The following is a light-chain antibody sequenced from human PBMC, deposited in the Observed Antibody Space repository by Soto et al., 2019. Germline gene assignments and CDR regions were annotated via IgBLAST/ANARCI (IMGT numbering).Light chain of an antibody. CDR2: AAS. Sequence: AIQMPQSPSSLSASVGDRVTITCRASQGIRNDLGWYQQKPGKAPKLLIYAASSLQSGVPSRFSGSGSDTDFTLTISSLQPEDFATYYCLQDYNYPLTFGGGTKGEIK. CDR1: QGIRND. CDR3: LQDYNYPLT. J-gene: IGKJ4*01. V-gene: IGKV1-6*01.